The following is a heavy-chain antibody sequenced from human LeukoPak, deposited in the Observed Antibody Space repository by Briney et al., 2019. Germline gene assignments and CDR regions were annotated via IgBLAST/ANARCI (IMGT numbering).Heavy chain of an antibody. V-gene: IGHV3-23*01. CDR3: ARVGSGSSRDY. D-gene: IGHD1-26*01. J-gene: IGHJ4*02. Sequence: PGGSLRLSCAASGFTFSSYAMSWVRQAPGKGLEWVSSISGGGGSTYDADSVQGRFTISRDNSKNAVYLQMSSPRAEDTAVYYCARVGSGSSRDYWGQGTLVTVSS. CDR2: ISGGGGST. CDR1: GFTFSSYA.